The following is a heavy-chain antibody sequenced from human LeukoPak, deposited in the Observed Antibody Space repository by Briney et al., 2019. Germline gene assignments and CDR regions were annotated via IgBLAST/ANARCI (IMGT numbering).Heavy chain of an antibody. CDR3: AKTMDYYGSGSPIH. Sequence: GGSLSLSCAASGFTLSSYAVSWVRQAPGKGLEWVSAITGSGGNTYYADSVKGRFTISRDNTKNTLYLQMNSLRAEDTAVYYCAKTMDYYGSGSPIHWGQGTLVTVSS. J-gene: IGHJ4*02. D-gene: IGHD3-10*01. CDR1: GFTLSSYA. CDR2: ITGSGGNT. V-gene: IGHV3-23*01.